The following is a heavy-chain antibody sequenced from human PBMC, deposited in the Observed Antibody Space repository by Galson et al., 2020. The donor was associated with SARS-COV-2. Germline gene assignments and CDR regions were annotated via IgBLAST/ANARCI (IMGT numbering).Heavy chain of an antibody. V-gene: IGHV3-11*05. Sequence: GESLKISCVASGFTFSDYYMSWIRQAPGKGLEWVSFIGFSSSYTSYADSVKGRFTISRDNANQSLYLQMNSLRAEDTAVYYCARATTADYWGQGILVTVSS. CDR1: GFTFSDYY. J-gene: IGHJ4*02. CDR3: ARATTADY. CDR2: IGFSSSYT. D-gene: IGHD1-1*01.